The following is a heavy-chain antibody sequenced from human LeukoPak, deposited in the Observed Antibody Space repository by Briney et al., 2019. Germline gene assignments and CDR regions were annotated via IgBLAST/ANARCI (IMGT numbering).Heavy chain of an antibody. Sequence: SETLSLTCTVSGGSISSYYWSWIRQPPGKGLEWIGYIYYSGSTNYNPSLKSRVTISVDTSKNQFSLKLSSVIAADTAVYYCARLPIAAAGYYFDYWGQGTLVTVSS. D-gene: IGHD6-13*01. CDR3: ARLPIAAAGYYFDY. J-gene: IGHJ4*02. CDR2: IYYSGST. CDR1: GGSISSYY. V-gene: IGHV4-59*08.